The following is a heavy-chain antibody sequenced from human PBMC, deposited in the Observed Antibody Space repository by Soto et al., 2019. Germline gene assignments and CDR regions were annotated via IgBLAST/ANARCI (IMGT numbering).Heavy chain of an antibody. D-gene: IGHD6-19*01. J-gene: IGHJ6*02. V-gene: IGHV3-30*18. CDR3: VKDGSSGWPYYYGMDV. Sequence: GGSLRLSCAASGFTFSSYGMHWVRHAPGKGLEWVSVISYDGSKKYYADSVKGRFTISRDNSKNTLYLQMSSLRAEDTAVYYCVKDGSSGWPYYYGMDVWGQGTRVTVSS. CDR2: ISYDGSKK. CDR1: GFTFSSYG.